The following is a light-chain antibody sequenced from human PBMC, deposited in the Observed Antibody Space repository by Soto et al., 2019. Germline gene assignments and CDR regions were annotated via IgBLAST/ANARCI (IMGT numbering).Light chain of an antibody. V-gene: IGKV3-15*01. J-gene: IGKJ1*01. CDR2: GAS. Sequence: EIVMTQSPATLSVSPGERATLSCRASQSVGSNLAWYQQKPGQAPRLLIYGASTRATGIPVRFSGSGSGTEFTLTISSLQSEDFAVYYCQQDQDWGEFGQGTKVDIK. CDR3: QQDQDWGE. CDR1: QSVGSN.